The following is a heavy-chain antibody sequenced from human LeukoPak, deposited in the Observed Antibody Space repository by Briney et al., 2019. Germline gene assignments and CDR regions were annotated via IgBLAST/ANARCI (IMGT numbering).Heavy chain of an antibody. CDR2: ISGSGGGT. CDR1: GFIFSSYG. Sequence: GGTLRLSCAASGFIFSSYGMSWVRQAPGKGLEWVSFISGSGGGTYSADSVKGRFTISRDNSKNTLYLQMGSLRAEDMAVYYCARLERWLQSGADYWGQGTLVTVSS. D-gene: IGHD5-24*01. J-gene: IGHJ4*02. CDR3: ARLERWLQSGADY. V-gene: IGHV3-23*01.